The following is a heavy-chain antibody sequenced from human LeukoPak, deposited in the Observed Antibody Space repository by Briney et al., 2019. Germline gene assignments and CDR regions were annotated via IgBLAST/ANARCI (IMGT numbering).Heavy chain of an antibody. CDR2: MSDIGSTT. V-gene: IGHV3-23*01. D-gene: IGHD1-26*01. J-gene: IGHJ4*02. CDR3: AKRGAEVGATVAPGDY. Sequence: PGGSLRLSCAASGFTFSSYAMSWVRQAPGRGLEWVSAMSDIGSTTYYADSVKGRFTISRDTSKNTLYLQMNSLRAEDTAIYYCAKRGAEVGATVAPGDYWGQGTLVTVSS. CDR1: GFTFSSYA.